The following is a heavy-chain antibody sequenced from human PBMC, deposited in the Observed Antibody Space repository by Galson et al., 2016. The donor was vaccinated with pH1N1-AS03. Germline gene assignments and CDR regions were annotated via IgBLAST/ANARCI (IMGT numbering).Heavy chain of an antibody. Sequence: SLRLSCAASGFPFSGYSMNWVRQAPGKGLEWVSFISTSSSSIYYADSVKGRFTISRDNAQNLLYLQMNSLRDEVTAVYYCARDGPPQGISVAGSFDFWGQGTLVTVSS. J-gene: IGHJ4*02. CDR1: GFPFSGYS. V-gene: IGHV3-21*01. D-gene: IGHD6-19*01. CDR3: ARDGPPQGISVAGSFDF. CDR2: ISTSSSSI.